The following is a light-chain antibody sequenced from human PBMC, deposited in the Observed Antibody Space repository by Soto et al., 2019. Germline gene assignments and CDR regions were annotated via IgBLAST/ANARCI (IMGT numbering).Light chain of an antibody. CDR2: GAS. J-gene: IGKJ3*01. Sequence: EIVMTQSPGTLSVSPGERAILSCRASQSVSSNLAWYQQKPGQTPRLLIYGASTRATGIPARFSGSRSGTEFTLTISSLQSEDFAVYYCQQYNNWPPFTFGPGTKVDIK. CDR1: QSVSSN. V-gene: IGKV3-15*01. CDR3: QQYNNWPPFT.